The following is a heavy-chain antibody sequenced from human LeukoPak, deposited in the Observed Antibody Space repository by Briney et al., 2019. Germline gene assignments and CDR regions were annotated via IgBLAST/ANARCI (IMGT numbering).Heavy chain of an antibody. J-gene: IGHJ4*02. CDR1: SGSISSSSFY. D-gene: IGHD3-10*01. CDR2: IYYSGST. Sequence: PSETLSLTCTVSSGSISSSSFYWGWIRQPPGKGLEWIGNIYYSGSTYYNPSLQSRVTISVDTSKKQFSLRLRSVTAADTAVYYCASVRGSYYSPTYYFDYWGQGALITVSS. V-gene: IGHV4-39*01. CDR3: ASVRGSYYSPTYYFDY.